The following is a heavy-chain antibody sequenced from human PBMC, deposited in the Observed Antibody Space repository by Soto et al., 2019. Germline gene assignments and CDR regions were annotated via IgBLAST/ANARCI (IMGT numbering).Heavy chain of an antibody. V-gene: IGHV3-21*06. CDR2: ISSTTNYI. CDR3: ARESEDLTSNFDY. Sequence: PGGSLRLSCAASGFTFTRYSMNWVRQAPGKGLEWVSSISSTTNYIYYGDSMKGRFTISIYNAKNSLYLEMNSLRAEDTAVYYCARESEDLTSNFDYWGQGTLVTVSS. J-gene: IGHJ4*02. CDR1: GFTFTRYS.